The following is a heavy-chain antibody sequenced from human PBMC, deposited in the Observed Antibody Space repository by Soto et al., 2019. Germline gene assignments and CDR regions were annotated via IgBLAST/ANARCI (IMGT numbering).Heavy chain of an antibody. CDR3: ARDAQYGSYFDY. Sequence: SETLSLTCTVSGGSVSSGSYYWSWIRQPPGKGLEWIGYIYYSGSTNYNPSLKSRVTISVDTSKNQFSLKLSSVTAADTAVYYCARDAQYGSYFDYWGQGTLVTVSS. J-gene: IGHJ4*02. D-gene: IGHD3-10*01. CDR2: IYYSGST. V-gene: IGHV4-61*01. CDR1: GGSVSSGSYY.